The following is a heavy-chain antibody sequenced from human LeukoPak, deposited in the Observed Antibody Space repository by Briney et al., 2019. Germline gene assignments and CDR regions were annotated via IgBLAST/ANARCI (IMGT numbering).Heavy chain of an antibody. Sequence: GGSLRLSCAASGFTFSSYSMNWVRQAPGKGLEWVSYISSSSSTIYYADSVKSRFTISRDNAKNSLYLQMNSLRAEDTAVYYCARDRGSGNYGARFFDYWGQGTLVTVSS. CDR2: ISSSSSTI. D-gene: IGHD1-26*01. J-gene: IGHJ4*02. CDR3: ARDRGSGNYGARFFDY. CDR1: GFTFSSYS. V-gene: IGHV3-48*01.